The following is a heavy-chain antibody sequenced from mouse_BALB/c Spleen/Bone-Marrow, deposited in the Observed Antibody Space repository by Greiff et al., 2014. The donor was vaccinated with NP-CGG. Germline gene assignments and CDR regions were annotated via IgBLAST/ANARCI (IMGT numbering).Heavy chain of an antibody. CDR3: AREATYAMDY. CDR2: IDPANGNT. V-gene: IGHV14-3*02. D-gene: IGHD3-2*02. CDR1: GFNIKDTY. J-gene: IGHJ4*01. Sequence: VQLQQSGAELVKSGASVKLSCTASGFNIKDTYMHWVKQRPEQGLEWIGRIDPANGNTKSDPKFQGKATITADTSSNTAYLQLSSLTSEDTAVYYCAREATYAMDYWGQGTSVTVSS.